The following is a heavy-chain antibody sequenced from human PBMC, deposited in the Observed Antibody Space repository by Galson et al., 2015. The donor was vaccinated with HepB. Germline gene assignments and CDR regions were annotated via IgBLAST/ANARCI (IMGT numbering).Heavy chain of an antibody. CDR3: VKEGSLWFGELFLGGFDP. J-gene: IGHJ5*02. CDR2: ISSNGGST. D-gene: IGHD3-10*01. V-gene: IGHV3-64D*06. Sequence: SLRLSCAASGFTFSSYAMHWVRQAPGKGLEYVSAISSNGGSTYYADSVKGRFTISRDNSKNTLYLQMSSLRAEDTAVYYCVKEGSLWFGELFLGGFDPWGQGTLVTVSS. CDR1: GFTFSSYA.